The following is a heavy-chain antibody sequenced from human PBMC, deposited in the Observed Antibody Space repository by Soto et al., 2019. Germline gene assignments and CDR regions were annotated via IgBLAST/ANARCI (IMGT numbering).Heavy chain of an antibody. D-gene: IGHD2-21*02. V-gene: IGHV1-3*01. J-gene: IGHJ5*02. CDR2: INAGNGNT. CDR1: GYTFTSYA. Sequence: ASVKVSFKASGYTFTSYAMHWVRQAPGQRLEWMGWINAGNGNTKYSQKFQGRVTITRDTSASTAYMELSSLRSEDTAVYYCARDPSSCGGDCYANWFDPWGQGTLVTVSS. CDR3: ARDPSSCGGDCYANWFDP.